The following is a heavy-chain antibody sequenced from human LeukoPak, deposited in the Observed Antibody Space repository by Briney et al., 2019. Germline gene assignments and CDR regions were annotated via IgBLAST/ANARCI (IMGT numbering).Heavy chain of an antibody. CDR1: GFTFDDYA. D-gene: IGHD6-19*01. CDR2: ISWNSGSI. J-gene: IGHJ4*02. CDR3: AKGEYSSGWYYFDY. V-gene: IGHV3-9*01. Sequence: PGGSLRLSCAASGFTFDDYAMHWVRQAPGKGLEWVSGISWNSGSIGYADSVKGRFTISRDNAKNSLYLQMNSLRAEDTALYYCAKGEYSSGWYYFDYWGQGTLVTVSS.